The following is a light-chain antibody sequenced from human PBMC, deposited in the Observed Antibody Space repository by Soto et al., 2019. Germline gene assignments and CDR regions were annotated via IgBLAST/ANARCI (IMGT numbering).Light chain of an antibody. CDR2: DAS. V-gene: IGKV3-11*01. CDR3: QQRS. J-gene: IGKJ4*01. CDR1: QSVSSY. Sequence: EIVLTQSPATLSLSPGERATLSCRASQSVSSYLAWYQQKPGQAPRLLIYDASNRATGIPARFSGSGSGTDFTLTISSLEPEDFAFYYCQQRSFGGGTKVEIK.